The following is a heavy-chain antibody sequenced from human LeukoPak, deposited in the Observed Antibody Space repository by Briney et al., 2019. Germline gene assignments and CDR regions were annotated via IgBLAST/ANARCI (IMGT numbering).Heavy chain of an antibody. CDR2: ISYDGSNK. J-gene: IGHJ4*02. Sequence: GGSLRLSCAASGFTFTSYAMHWVRQAPGKGLEWVAVISYDGSNKYYADSVKGRFTISRDNSKNTLYLQMNSLRAEDTAVYYCARLDGPEHGSGTLDYWGQGTLVTVSS. CDR3: ARLDGPEHGSGTLDY. V-gene: IGHV3-30*04. D-gene: IGHD3-10*01. CDR1: GFTFTSYA.